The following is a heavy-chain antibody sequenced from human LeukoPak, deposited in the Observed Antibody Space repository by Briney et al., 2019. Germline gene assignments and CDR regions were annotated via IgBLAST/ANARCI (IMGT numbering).Heavy chain of an antibody. D-gene: IGHD3-3*01. Sequence: SETLSLTCTVSGGSISSSSHYWSWIRQPPGKGLEWIGYIYYSGSTNYNPSLKSRVTISVDTSKNQFSLKLSSVTAADTAVYYCAREFWSGDILDYWGQGTLVTVSS. CDR1: GGSISSSSHY. J-gene: IGHJ4*02. CDR3: AREFWSGDILDY. V-gene: IGHV4-61*01. CDR2: IYYSGST.